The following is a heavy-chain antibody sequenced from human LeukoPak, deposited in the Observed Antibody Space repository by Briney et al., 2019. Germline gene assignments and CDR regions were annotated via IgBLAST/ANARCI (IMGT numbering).Heavy chain of an antibody. D-gene: IGHD2-15*01. CDR2: IFYSGIT. CDR1: GGSISTYY. Sequence: PSETLSLTCTVSGGSISTYYWSWIRQPPGAGLEWIAYIFYSGITNYNPSLKSRVTLSVDTSKNQFSLQLSSVTAADTAVYYCANADRFCSGSCHVPDAFDFWGQGTMVTVSS. V-gene: IGHV4-59*01. J-gene: IGHJ3*01. CDR3: ANADRFCSGSCHVPDAFDF.